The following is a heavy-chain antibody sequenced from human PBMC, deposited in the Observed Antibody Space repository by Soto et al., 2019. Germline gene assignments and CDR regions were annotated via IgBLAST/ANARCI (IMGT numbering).Heavy chain of an antibody. D-gene: IGHD2-8*02. CDR3: AKATATGGGAFDI. J-gene: IGHJ3*02. CDR1: GFTCSSYE. Sequence: GGSLRLSCTASGFTCSSYEMSWVRQAPGKGLEWVSTILVGGSTHYPDSVKGRFTISRDNSRNTVFLQMNSLTAGDTAVYYCAKATATGGGAFDICGQGTMVTVSS. V-gene: IGHV3-23*01. CDR2: ILVGGST.